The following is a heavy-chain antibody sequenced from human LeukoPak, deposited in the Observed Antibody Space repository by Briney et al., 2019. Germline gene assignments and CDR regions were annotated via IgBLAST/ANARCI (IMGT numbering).Heavy chain of an antibody. D-gene: IGHD2-15*01. Sequence: ASVKVSCKASGYTFTSYYMHWVRQAPGQGLEWMGIINPSGGSTSYAQKFQGRVTMTRDTSTSTVYMELSSLRSEDTAVYYCARDSQIYRYCSGGSCYFWFDPWGQGTLVTVSS. V-gene: IGHV1-46*01. CDR3: ARDSQIYRYCSGGSCYFWFDP. CDR2: INPSGGST. J-gene: IGHJ5*02. CDR1: GYTFTSYY.